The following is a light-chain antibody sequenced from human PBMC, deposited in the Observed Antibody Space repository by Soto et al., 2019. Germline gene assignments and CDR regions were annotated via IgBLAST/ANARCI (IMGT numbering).Light chain of an antibody. CDR2: GNS. J-gene: IGLJ3*02. CDR1: SSNIGAEYD. CDR3: QSYDISLNAWV. Sequence: QSVLTQPPSVSGAPGQRVTISCSGSSSNIGAEYDVHWYQQLPGTAHKVLIYGNSNRPSGVPDRFSGSKSGTSASLAITGLQAADEADYYCQSYDISLNAWVFGGGTKLTVL. V-gene: IGLV1-40*01.